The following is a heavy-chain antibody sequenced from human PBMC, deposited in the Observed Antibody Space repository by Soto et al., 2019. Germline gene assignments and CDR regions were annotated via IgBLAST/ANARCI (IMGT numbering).Heavy chain of an antibody. Sequence: EVQLVESGGGLVQPGGSLRLSCVASGFIFSNYWMSWVRQAPGKGLEWVANIKEDGSEKYYVDSVKGRFTISRDNAKKSLYLQMNNLRAEDTAVYYCVSSAYDNWGQGTLVTVSS. D-gene: IGHD6-19*01. V-gene: IGHV3-7*01. CDR2: IKEDGSEK. CDR1: GFIFSNYW. J-gene: IGHJ4*02. CDR3: VSSAYDN.